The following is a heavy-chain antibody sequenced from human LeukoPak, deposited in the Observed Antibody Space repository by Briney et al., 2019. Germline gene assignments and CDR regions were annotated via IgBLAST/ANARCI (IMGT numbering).Heavy chain of an antibody. D-gene: IGHD4-17*01. J-gene: IGHJ3*02. V-gene: IGHV3-48*03. CDR1: GFTFSSYE. CDR2: ISSSGLTI. Sequence: GGSLRLSCAASGFTFSSYEMTWVRQAPGKGLEWVSYISSSGLTIYYAASVRGRFTISRDNANNSLYLQMNSLRAEDTAVYYCARERVTTGGDAFDIWGQGTMVTVSS. CDR3: ARERVTTGGDAFDI.